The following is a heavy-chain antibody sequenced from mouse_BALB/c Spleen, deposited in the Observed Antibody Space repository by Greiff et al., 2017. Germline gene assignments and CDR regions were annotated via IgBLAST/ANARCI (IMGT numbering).Heavy chain of an antibody. Sequence: GGGLVQPKGSLKLSCAASGFTFNTNAMNWVRQAPGKGLEWVARIRSKSNNYATYYADSVKDRFTISRDDSQSMLYLQMNNLKTEDTAMYYCVRSPYPYWYFDVWGAGTTVTVSS. CDR2: IRSKSNNYAT. V-gene: IGHV10S3*01. J-gene: IGHJ1*01. CDR3: VRSPYPYWYFDV. CDR1: GFTFNTNA. D-gene: IGHD6-5*01.